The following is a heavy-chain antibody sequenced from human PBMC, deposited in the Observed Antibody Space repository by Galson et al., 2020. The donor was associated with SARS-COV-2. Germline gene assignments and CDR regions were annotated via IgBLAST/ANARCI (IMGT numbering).Heavy chain of an antibody. J-gene: IGHJ6*02. Sequence: TGGSLRLSCAASGFTFSTYAMHWVRQAPGKGLEWVAVISYGGSNKYYADSVKGRFTISRDNSKNTLYLQMNSLRSEDTAVYFCAKDEARPDVLLIMYDVAVVSALDVWGQGTTVTVSS. CDR1: GFTFSTYA. V-gene: IGHV3-30*18. D-gene: IGHD2-8*01. CDR2: ISYGGSNK. CDR3: AKDEARPDVLLIMYDVAVVSALDV.